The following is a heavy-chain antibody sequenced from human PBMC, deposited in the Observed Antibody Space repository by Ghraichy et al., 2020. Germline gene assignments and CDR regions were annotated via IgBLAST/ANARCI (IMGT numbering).Heavy chain of an antibody. CDR3: ARDSTKYSSDSTTYYDAFDV. J-gene: IGHJ3*01. V-gene: IGHV3-7*01. CDR2: IKGDGSKR. D-gene: IGHD2/OR15-2a*01. Sequence: GESLNISCAASGFTFSNYWMTWVRQAPGQGLEWVANIKGDGSKRNCVDSVEGRFTISRDNAKNSLYLQIDSLRAEDTAVYYCARDSTKYSSDSTTYYDAFDVWGKGAMVTVSS. CDR1: GFTFSNYW.